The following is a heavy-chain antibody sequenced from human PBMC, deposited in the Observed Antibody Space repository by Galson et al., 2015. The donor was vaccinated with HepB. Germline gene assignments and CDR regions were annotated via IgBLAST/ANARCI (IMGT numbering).Heavy chain of an antibody. Sequence: SLRLSCAASGFTLRSYAMNWVRQAPGRGLEWVSYISGSSGTIYYADSVTGRFTISRDNAKNLLYLQMSSLRDEDTAVYYCARDYETTTSDGMDVWGQGTTVTVS. CDR3: ARDYETTTSDGMDV. D-gene: IGHD3-16*01. CDR2: ISGSSGTI. V-gene: IGHV3-48*02. J-gene: IGHJ6*02. CDR1: GFTLRSYA.